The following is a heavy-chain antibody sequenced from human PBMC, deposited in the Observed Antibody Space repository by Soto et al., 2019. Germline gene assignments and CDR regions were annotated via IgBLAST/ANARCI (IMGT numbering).Heavy chain of an antibody. J-gene: IGHJ5*01. CDR1: GYTFTSYD. V-gene: IGHV1-8*01. D-gene: IGHD3-3*01. Sequence: GASVKVSCKASGYTFTSYDINWVRQATGQGLEWMGWMNPNNGNTNYAQKFQGRVTMTTNTSTSTAYMELWSLRSDDTAVYYCATHTIFGVVRTWFDSWGQGTLVTVSS. CDR3: ATHTIFGVVRTWFDS. CDR2: MNPNNGNT.